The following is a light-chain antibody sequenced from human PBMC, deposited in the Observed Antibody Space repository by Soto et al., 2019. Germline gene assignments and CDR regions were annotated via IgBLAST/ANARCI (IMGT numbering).Light chain of an antibody. V-gene: IGLV1-40*01. CDR3: QSYDSSLSAHVV. J-gene: IGLJ2*01. CDR2: GNS. Sequence: QSVLTQPPSVSGAPGQRVTISCTGSSSNIGAGYDVHWYQQLPGTAPKLLIYGNSNRPSGVPDRFSGSKSGTSASLAITGLQAEDEADSYCQSYDSSLSAHVVFGGGTKLTVL. CDR1: SSNIGAGYD.